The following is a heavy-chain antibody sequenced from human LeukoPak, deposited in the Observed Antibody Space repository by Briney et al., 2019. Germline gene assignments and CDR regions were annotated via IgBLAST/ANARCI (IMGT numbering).Heavy chain of an antibody. Sequence: GGSLRLSCAASGFHFRTYAMHWVRQAPGKGLEWMAIISYDGTSEYYADSVKGRFAVSRDNSENTLSLHMNSLRPEDTAVYFCARGYYLGSGSFDYWGQGALVTVSS. CDR1: GFHFRTYA. D-gene: IGHD3-10*01. V-gene: IGHV3-30*01. CDR2: ISYDGTSE. J-gene: IGHJ4*02. CDR3: ARGYYLGSGSFDY.